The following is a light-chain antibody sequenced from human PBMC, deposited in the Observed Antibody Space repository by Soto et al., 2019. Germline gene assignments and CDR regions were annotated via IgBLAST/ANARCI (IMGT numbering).Light chain of an antibody. V-gene: IGKV1-5*03. Sequence: DIQMTQSPSTLSASVGDRVTITCRASQSVSSWLAWFQQKAGKAPKLLIYKASSLQSGVPSRFSGSGSGTEFTLTISSLQPEDFATYYCQQLNSYPITFGQGTRLEI. CDR1: QSVSSW. J-gene: IGKJ5*01. CDR3: QQLNSYPIT. CDR2: KAS.